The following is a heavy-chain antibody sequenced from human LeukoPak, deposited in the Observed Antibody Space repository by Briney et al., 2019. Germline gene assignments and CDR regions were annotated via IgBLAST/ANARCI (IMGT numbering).Heavy chain of an antibody. V-gene: IGHV4-31*03. CDR2: IYYSGST. CDR3: ARANRDGYKAPYFDY. CDR1: GGSISSGGYY. J-gene: IGHJ4*02. Sequence: PSQTLSLTCTVSGGSISSGGYYWSWIRQHPGKGLEWIGYIYYSGSTYYNPSLKSRVTISVDTSKNQFSLKLSSVTAADTAVYYCARANRDGYKAPYFDYWGQGTLVTVSS. D-gene: IGHD5-24*01.